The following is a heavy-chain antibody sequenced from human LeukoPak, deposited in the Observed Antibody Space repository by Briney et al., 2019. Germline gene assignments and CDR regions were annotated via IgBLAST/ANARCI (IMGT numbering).Heavy chain of an antibody. Sequence: PGGSLRLSCAASGFTFSSNAMRWVRQAPGKGLEWVSYIRSDSSTIYYADSVKGRFTISRDNAKNSLFLQINSLRDEDTAVYYCAREWYYFDYWGQGTLVTVSS. CDR3: AREWYYFDY. D-gene: IGHD2-15*01. CDR2: IRSDSSTI. V-gene: IGHV3-48*02. CDR1: GFTFSSNA. J-gene: IGHJ4*02.